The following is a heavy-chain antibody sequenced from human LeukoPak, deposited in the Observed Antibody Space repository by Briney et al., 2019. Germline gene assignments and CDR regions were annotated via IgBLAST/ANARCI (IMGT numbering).Heavy chain of an antibody. J-gene: IGHJ4*02. Sequence: SVKVSCKASGGTFSSYAISWVRQAPGQGLEWMGGIIPIFGTANYAQKFQGRVTITADESTSTAYMDLSSLRSEDTAVYYCARVDPGYYYDSSGSYYFDYWGQGTLVTVSS. CDR3: ARVDPGYYYDSSGSYYFDY. D-gene: IGHD3-22*01. CDR1: GGTFSSYA. CDR2: IIPIFGTA. V-gene: IGHV1-69*13.